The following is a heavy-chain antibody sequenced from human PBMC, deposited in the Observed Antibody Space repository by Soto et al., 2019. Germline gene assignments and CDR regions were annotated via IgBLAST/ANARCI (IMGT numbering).Heavy chain of an antibody. V-gene: IGHV4-4*02. CDR2: IYHSGST. D-gene: IGHD3-3*01. J-gene: IGHJ4*02. CDR1: GDSMTNTNW. Sequence: QVQLQESGPGLVKPSGTLSLTCAVSGDSMTNTNWWRWVRQPPGKGLEWIGEIYHSGSTNYNPSLRSRVTMSVDKSKNQFCLDLTSVTAADTAVYYCAKRSLRRLRFVETHWGQGTLVTVSS. CDR3: AKRSLRRLRFVETH.